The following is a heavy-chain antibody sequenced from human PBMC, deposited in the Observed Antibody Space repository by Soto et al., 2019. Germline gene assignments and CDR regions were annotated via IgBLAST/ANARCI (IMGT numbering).Heavy chain of an antibody. CDR1: GFIFDNYA. D-gene: IGHD3-22*01. Sequence: EVKLLESGGGLVPPGASARLSCITSGFIFDNYAMSWVRQSPGRGLEWVAAISGSGHGTVYTQSVQGRFIISRDKSKKTLFLQMNTLRDEDTAVYYCATARYFDTSGGCANYWGLGTLVSVSA. J-gene: IGHJ4*02. CDR2: ISGSGHGT. CDR3: ATARYFDTSGGCANY. V-gene: IGHV3-23*01.